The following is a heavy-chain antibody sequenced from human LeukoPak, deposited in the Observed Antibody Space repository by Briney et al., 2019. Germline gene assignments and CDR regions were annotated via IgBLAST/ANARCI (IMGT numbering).Heavy chain of an antibody. Sequence: SETLSLTCTVSGGSISSYYWSWIRQPPGKGLEWIGSIYYSGSTYYNPSLKSRVTISVDTSKNQFSLKLSSVTAADTAVYYCARGSIAAAVRSAFDIWGQGTMVTVSS. CDR2: IYYSGST. CDR3: ARGSIAAAVRSAFDI. CDR1: GGSISSYY. D-gene: IGHD6-13*01. J-gene: IGHJ3*02. V-gene: IGHV4-59*12.